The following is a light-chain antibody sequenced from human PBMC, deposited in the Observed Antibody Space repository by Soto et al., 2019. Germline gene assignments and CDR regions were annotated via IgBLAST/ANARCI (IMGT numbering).Light chain of an antibody. J-gene: IGKJ4*01. V-gene: IGKV3-20*01. CDR3: QQYGSSPLT. Sequence: EIVLTQSPGTLSLSPGERATLSCRASQSVSSNYLAWYQHKPGQAPRLLIYGASSRAIGIPDRFSGSGSGTDFTLTISRLEPEDFAVYYCQQYGSSPLTFGGGTKVEIK. CDR2: GAS. CDR1: QSVSSNY.